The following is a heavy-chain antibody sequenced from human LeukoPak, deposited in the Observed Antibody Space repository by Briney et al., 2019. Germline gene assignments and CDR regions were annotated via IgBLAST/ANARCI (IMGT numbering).Heavy chain of an antibody. CDR1: GYTFTSYD. CDR3: ARGSPQLLWFGETTMDV. CDR2: MNPNSGNT. V-gene: IGHV1-8*01. D-gene: IGHD3-10*01. J-gene: IGHJ6*04. Sequence: GASVKVSCKASGYTFTSYDINWVRQATGQGLEWMGWMNPNSGNTGYAQKFQGRVTMTRNTSISTAYMELSSLRSEDTAVYYCARGSPQLLWFGETTMDVWGKGTTVTVSS.